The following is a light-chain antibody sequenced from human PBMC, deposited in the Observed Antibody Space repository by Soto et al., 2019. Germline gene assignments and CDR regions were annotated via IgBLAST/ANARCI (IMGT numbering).Light chain of an antibody. V-gene: IGLV2-14*03. CDR1: SSDLGRYDY. CDR2: DVT. J-gene: IGLJ1*01. CDR3: SSSTSNSLYV. Sequence: QSAPTQPASVSGSPGQSITISCTGTSSDLGRYDYVSWYQQHPGKAPKLIIYDVTNRPSGVSNRFSGSKSGDTASLTISGLQAEDEADYYCSSSTSNSLYVFGTGTKLTVL.